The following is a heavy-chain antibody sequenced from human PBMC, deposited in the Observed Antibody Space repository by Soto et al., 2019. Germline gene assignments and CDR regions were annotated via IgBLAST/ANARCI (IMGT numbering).Heavy chain of an antibody. CDR3: AKDSVDYGFYGDYYMDC. D-gene: IGHD4-17*01. CDR1: GFTFSSYA. J-gene: IGHJ6*03. Sequence: GGSLRLSCAASGFTFSSYAMSWVRQAPGKGLEWVSAISGSGGSTYYADSVKGRFTISRDNSKNTLYLQMNSLRAEDTAVYYCAKDSVDYGFYGDYYMDCWGKGTTVTVSS. V-gene: IGHV3-23*01. CDR2: ISGSGGST.